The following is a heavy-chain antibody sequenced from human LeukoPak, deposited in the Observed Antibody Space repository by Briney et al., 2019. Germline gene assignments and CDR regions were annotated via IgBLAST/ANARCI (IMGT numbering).Heavy chain of an antibody. D-gene: IGHD3-10*01. Sequence: GGSLRLSCAPSVFTLSSNYMSWVRQAPGKGLEWVSVIYSGGSTYYANSVKGRSTISRNNSKNTLYLQMNRLRAEDTAVYYDARVGDWGFGEFVGAFDIWGQGTMVTVSS. V-gene: IGHV3-53*01. CDR1: VFTLSSNY. CDR2: IYSGGST. J-gene: IGHJ3*02. CDR3: ARVGDWGFGEFVGAFDI.